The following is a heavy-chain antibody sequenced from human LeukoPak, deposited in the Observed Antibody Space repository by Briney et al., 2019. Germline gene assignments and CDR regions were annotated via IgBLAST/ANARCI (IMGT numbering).Heavy chain of an antibody. D-gene: IGHD2-15*01. CDR1: GGTFSSYA. Sequence: GASVKVSCKASGGTFSSYAISWVRQAPGQGLEWMGGIIPIFGTANYAQKFQGRVTITADESTSTAYMELSSLRSEDTAVYYCARKPVAATYPHRNWYFDLWGRGTLVTVSS. J-gene: IGHJ2*01. CDR2: IIPIFGTA. V-gene: IGHV1-69*13. CDR3: ARKPVAATYPHRNWYFDL.